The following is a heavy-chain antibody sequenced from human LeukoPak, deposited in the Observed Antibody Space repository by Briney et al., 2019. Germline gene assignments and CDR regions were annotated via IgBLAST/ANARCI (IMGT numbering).Heavy chain of an antibody. V-gene: IGHV1-18*01. J-gene: IGHJ4*02. CDR3: AVTTSAGTDRSFYFDY. CDR2: ISTYNGNT. D-gene: IGHD6-13*01. CDR1: GYSFTTYG. Sequence: ASVKVSCKPSGYSFTTYGISWVRQAPGQGLEWMGWISTYNGNTYYAQKVQARVTMTTDTSTSIAYMELRSLRSDDTAVYYCAVTTSAGTDRSFYFDYWGQGTLVTVSS.